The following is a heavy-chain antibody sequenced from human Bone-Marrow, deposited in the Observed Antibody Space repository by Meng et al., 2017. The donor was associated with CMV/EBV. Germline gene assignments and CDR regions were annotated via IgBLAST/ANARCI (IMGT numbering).Heavy chain of an antibody. CDR3: ASGSTSNLDY. CDR2: IYYSGST. D-gene: IGHD2-2*01. V-gene: IGHV4-31*03. Sequence: LTCTGSGGSISSGGYYWSWIRQHPGKGLEWIGYIYYSGSTYYNPSLKSRVTISVDTSKNQFSLKLSSVTAADTAVYYCASGSTSNLDYWGQGTLVTVSS. CDR1: GGSISSGGYY. J-gene: IGHJ4*02.